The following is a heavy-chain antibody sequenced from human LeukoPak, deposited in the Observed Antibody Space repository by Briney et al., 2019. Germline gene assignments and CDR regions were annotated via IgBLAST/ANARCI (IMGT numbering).Heavy chain of an antibody. V-gene: IGHV1-2*06. CDR3: TRDRDYGYFFDY. CDR1: GYTFTGYY. D-gene: IGHD3-16*01. Sequence: ASVKVSCKASGYTFTGYYMHWIRHAPAQGHELMGRINPNHGGTNYAQKFQGRVTMTRDTSISTAYMELSRLRSDDTAVYYCTRDRDYGYFFDYWGQGTLVTVSS. J-gene: IGHJ4*02. CDR2: INPNHGGT.